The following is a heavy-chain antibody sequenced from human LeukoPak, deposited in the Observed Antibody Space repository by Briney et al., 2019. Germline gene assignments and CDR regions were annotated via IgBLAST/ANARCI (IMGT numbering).Heavy chain of an antibody. CDR2: ISGGCDSR. V-gene: IGHV3-23*01. Sequence: GGSLRLSCAASRFTFSTYAMSWVRQAPGEGLELVSAISGGCDSRYYANSVKGRFTIYRDNSKNTLYLQMNSLRAEDTAVYYCAKSPRYYYDTGGFYSHWGQGTLVAVSS. CDR3: AKSPRYYYDTGGFYSH. D-gene: IGHD3-22*01. J-gene: IGHJ4*02. CDR1: RFTFSTYA.